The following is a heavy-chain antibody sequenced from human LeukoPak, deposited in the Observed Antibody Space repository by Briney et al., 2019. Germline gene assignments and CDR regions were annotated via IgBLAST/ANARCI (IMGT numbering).Heavy chain of an antibody. V-gene: IGHV4-59*01. Sequence: SETLSLTCTVSGGSIRSFYWSWIRQAPGKGLEWIGFISYSGYTSYSPSLKSRVGISVDTSKSQFSLRLSSITAADTAIYYCARGRNDNGGMFFDSWAQGTLVTVSS. CDR3: ARGRNDNGGMFFDS. D-gene: IGHD4-23*01. J-gene: IGHJ4*02. CDR2: ISYSGYT. CDR1: GGSIRSFY.